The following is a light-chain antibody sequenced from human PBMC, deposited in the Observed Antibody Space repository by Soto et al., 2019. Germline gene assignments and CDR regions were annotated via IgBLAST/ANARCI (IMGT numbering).Light chain of an antibody. CDR1: SSNIGARYD. CDR2: GNS. V-gene: IGLV1-40*01. CDR3: QSYDSSLSGTVV. Sequence: QSVLTQPPSVSGAPGQRVTISCTGSSSNIGARYDVHWYQQLPGTAPNLLIYGNSNRPSGVPDRFSGSKSDTSASLAITGLQAEDEADYYCQSYDSSLSGTVVFGGGTKLTVL. J-gene: IGLJ2*01.